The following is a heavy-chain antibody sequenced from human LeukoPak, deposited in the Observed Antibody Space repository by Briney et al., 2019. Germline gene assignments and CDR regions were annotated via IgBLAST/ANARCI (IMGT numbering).Heavy chain of an antibody. Sequence: GGSLRLSCAASGFTFNHFWMSWVRQAPGKGLEWVAYIKKTGSETYYVDSVKGRFTITRDNTRNSLFLQMYSLRAEDTAVYFCARGGSDTAKAHDYWGQGTLVTVSS. CDR1: GFTFNHFW. V-gene: IGHV3-7*01. CDR2: IKKTGSET. CDR3: ARGGSDTAKAHDY. J-gene: IGHJ4*02. D-gene: IGHD5-18*01.